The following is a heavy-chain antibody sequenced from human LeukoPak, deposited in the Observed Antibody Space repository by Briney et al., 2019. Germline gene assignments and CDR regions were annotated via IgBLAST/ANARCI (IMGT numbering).Heavy chain of an antibody. CDR3: ASFVVVPAANQGGFDY. J-gene: IGHJ4*02. CDR2: IYYSGST. Sequence: SETLSLTCTVSGGSISSYYWSWLRQPPGKGLEWIGYIYYSGSTNYNPSLKSRVTISVDTSKNQFSLKLSSVTAADTAVYYCASFVVVPAANQGGFDYWGQGTLVTVSS. CDR1: GGSISSYY. D-gene: IGHD2-2*01. V-gene: IGHV4-59*01.